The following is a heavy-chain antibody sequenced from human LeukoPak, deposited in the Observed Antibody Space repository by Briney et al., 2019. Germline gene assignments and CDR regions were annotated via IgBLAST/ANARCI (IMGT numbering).Heavy chain of an antibody. V-gene: IGHV4-59*01. CDR1: GGSISSYY. D-gene: IGHD5-12*01. Sequence: XTLSLTCTVSGGSISSYYWSWIRQPPGKGLGWIGYIYYSGSTNYNPSLKSRVTISVDTSKNQFSLKLSSVTAADTAVYYCARAARYSGYDIWGQGTLVTVSS. CDR2: IYYSGST. J-gene: IGHJ4*02. CDR3: ARAARYSGYDI.